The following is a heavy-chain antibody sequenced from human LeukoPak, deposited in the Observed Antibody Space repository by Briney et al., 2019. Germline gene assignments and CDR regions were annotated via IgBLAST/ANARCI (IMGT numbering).Heavy chain of an antibody. V-gene: IGHV4-38-2*01. Sequence: SETLSLTCSVSGYSFTSGHYWGWIRQPPGKGLEWIANIYHTGSAHYNPTLKSRVTISVDTSKNQFSLKLSSVTAADTAVYYCARYCTSTTCILRGFDYWGQGTLVTVSS. CDR1: GYSFTSGHY. D-gene: IGHD2-2*01. J-gene: IGHJ4*02. CDR3: ARYCTSTTCILRGFDY. CDR2: IYHTGSA.